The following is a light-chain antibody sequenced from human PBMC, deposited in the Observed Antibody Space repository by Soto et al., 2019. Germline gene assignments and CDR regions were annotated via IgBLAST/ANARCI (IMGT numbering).Light chain of an antibody. CDR2: KAS. J-gene: IGKJ1*01. CDR3: QHYNSYSEA. V-gene: IGKV1-5*03. Sequence: DIQMTQSTATLSVSVGDRVTITCGASQSISSWLAWYQHKPGKAPKLLIYKASSLESGVPSRFSGSGSGTEFNLTISSLQTDDFATYYCQHYNSYSEAFGQGTKVDIK. CDR1: QSISSW.